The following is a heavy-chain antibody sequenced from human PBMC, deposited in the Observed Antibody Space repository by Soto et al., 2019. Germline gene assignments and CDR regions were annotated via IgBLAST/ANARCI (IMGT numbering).Heavy chain of an antibody. V-gene: IGHV3-30-3*01. Sequence: QVQIVESGGGVVQPGRSLRLSCAASGFTFSIYAMHWVRQAPGKGLEWVAVISYDGSNKYYADSVKGRFTISRDNSKNTVYLQINSLRAEDSAVYYCAREYSDGWFDPWGQGTLVTVSS. D-gene: IGHD2-21*01. CDR1: GFTFSIYA. CDR3: AREYSDGWFDP. J-gene: IGHJ5*02. CDR2: ISYDGSNK.